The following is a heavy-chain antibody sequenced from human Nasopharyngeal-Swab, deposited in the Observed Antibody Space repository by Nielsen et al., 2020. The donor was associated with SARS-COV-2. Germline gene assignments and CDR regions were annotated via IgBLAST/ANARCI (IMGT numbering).Heavy chain of an antibody. D-gene: IGHD5-24*01. J-gene: IGHJ2*01. CDR2: IWYDGSNK. V-gene: IGHV3-33*01. CDR1: GFTFSNYG. CDR3: ARGGWLQIITYFDL. Sequence: GESLKISCVAPGFTFSNYGMHWVRQAPGKGLEWVALIWYDGSNKYYADSVKGRFTISRDNSKNTLYLQMNSLRAEDTAVYYCARGGWLQIITYFDLWGRGTLVTVSS.